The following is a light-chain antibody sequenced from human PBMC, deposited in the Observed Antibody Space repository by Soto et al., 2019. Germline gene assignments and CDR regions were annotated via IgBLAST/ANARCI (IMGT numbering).Light chain of an antibody. CDR3: QQYTDWPLT. Sequence: EIVMTQSPATLSVSPGERATLSCRASRTLYNNLAWYQQKLGQAPRLLIYAASARATDIPARFSGSGSGTEFTLTISGLQSEDFAIYYCQQYTDWPLTFGGGTKVEI. CDR1: RTLYNN. V-gene: IGKV3-15*01. CDR2: AAS. J-gene: IGKJ4*01.